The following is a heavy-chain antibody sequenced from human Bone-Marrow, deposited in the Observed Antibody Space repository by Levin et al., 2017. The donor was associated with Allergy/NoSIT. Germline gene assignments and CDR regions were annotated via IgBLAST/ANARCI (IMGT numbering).Heavy chain of an antibody. J-gene: IGHJ6*02. CDR1: GGSISSGGYY. CDR2: IYYSGST. D-gene: IGHD4-17*01. V-gene: IGHV4-31*03. Sequence: SETLSLTCTVSGGSISSGGYYWSWIRQHPGKGLEWIGYIYYSGSTYYNPSLKSRVTISVDTSKNQFSLKLSSVTAADTAVYYCARAPADYGDYRYYYYGMDVWGQGTTVTVSS. CDR3: ARAPADYGDYRYYYYGMDV.